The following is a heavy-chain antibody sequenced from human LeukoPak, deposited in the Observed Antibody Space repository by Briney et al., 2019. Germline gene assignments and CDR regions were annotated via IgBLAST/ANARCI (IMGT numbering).Heavy chain of an antibody. V-gene: IGHV1-69*13. CDR1: GGTFSSYA. D-gene: IGHD3-22*01. CDR2: IIPIFGTA. CDR3: ATQYYYDSSGYYFVAFDI. Sequence: SVKVSCKASGGTFSSYAISWVRQAPGQGLEWMGGIIPIFGTANYAQKFQGRVTITADESTSTAYMELSSLRSEDTAVYYCATQYYYDSSGYYFVAFDIWGQGTMVTVSS. J-gene: IGHJ3*02.